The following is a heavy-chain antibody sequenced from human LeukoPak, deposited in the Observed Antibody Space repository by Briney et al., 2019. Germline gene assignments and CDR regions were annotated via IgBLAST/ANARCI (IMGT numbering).Heavy chain of an antibody. CDR3: ARTAPQYKNAFDI. CDR2: IIPILGIA. J-gene: IGHJ3*02. CDR1: GGTFSSYA. D-gene: IGHD1-1*01. Sequence: GASVKVSCKASGGTFSSYAISWVRQAPGQGLGWMGRIIPILGIANYAQKFQGRVTTTADKSTSTAYMELSSLRSEDTAVYYCARTAPQYKNAFDIWGQGTMVTVSS. V-gene: IGHV1-69*04.